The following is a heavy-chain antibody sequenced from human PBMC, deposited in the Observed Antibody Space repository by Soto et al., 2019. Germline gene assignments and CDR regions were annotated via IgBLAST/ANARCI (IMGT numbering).Heavy chain of an antibody. V-gene: IGHV5-51*01. J-gene: IGHJ5*01. Sequence: PGESLKISCKCSGYSFTSYWIGWVRQMPGKGLEWMGIISPIDSDTRYSPSFEGQVTISADNSISTAYLQWSSLKASDTGIYYCARQSYYDVLTGYLNWFDSWGRGTQVTVSS. CDR3: ARQSYYDVLTGYLNWFDS. CDR1: GYSFTSYW. CDR2: ISPIDSDT. D-gene: IGHD3-9*01.